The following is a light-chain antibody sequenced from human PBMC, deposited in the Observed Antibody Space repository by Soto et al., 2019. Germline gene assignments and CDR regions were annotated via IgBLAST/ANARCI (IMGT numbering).Light chain of an antibody. CDR2: SNT. CDR1: TSNIGRST. V-gene: IGLV1-44*01. Sequence: QSVLTQPPSASGTPGQRVTISCSGSTSNIGRSTVSWYQQFPGAAPKLLIYSNTQRPLGVPVRFSGSKSDTSASLAISGLQSEDEADYYCATWNDGVFVFGLGTKVTV. CDR3: ATWNDGVFV. J-gene: IGLJ1*01.